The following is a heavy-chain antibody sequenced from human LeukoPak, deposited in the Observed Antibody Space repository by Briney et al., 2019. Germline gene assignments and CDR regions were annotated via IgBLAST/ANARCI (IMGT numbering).Heavy chain of an antibody. J-gene: IGHJ4*02. CDR1: GYTFTGYY. CDR3: ARDFRYSSGWYYFDY. Sequence: GASVKVSCKASGYTFTGYYMHWVRQALGQGLEWMGWINPNSGGTNYAQKFQGRVTMTRDTSISTAYMELSRLRSDDTAVYYCARDFRYSSGWYYFDYWGQGTLVTVSS. V-gene: IGHV1-2*02. D-gene: IGHD6-19*01. CDR2: INPNSGGT.